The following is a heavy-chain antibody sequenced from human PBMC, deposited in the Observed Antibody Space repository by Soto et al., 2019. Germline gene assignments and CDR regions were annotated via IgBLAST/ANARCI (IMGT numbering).Heavy chain of an antibody. Sequence: EVQLVESGGGLVQPGGSLRLSCAASGFTFSSYSMNWVRQAPGKGLEWVSYISSINTIYYADSVKGRFTISRDNAKNSLYLQMNSRRDEDTAGYYCAREGGVLNWFDPWGQGTLVTVSS. CDR2: ISSINTI. V-gene: IGHV3-48*02. CDR1: GFTFSSYS. CDR3: AREGGVLNWFDP. D-gene: IGHD3-16*01. J-gene: IGHJ5*02.